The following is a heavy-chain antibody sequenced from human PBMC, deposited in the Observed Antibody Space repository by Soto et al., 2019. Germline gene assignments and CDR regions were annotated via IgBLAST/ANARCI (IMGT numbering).Heavy chain of an antibody. V-gene: IGHV3-23*01. CDR2: ISGSGGST. CDR3: AKEPILGYCSGGSCYSVY. Sequence: EVQLLESGGGLVQPGGSLRLSCAASGFTFSSYAMSWVRQAPGKGLEWVSAISGSGGSTYYADSVKGRFTISRDNSKNTRYLQMNTLRAEDTAVYYCAKEPILGYCSGGSCYSVYWGQGTLVTVSS. J-gene: IGHJ4*02. CDR1: GFTFSSYA. D-gene: IGHD2-15*01.